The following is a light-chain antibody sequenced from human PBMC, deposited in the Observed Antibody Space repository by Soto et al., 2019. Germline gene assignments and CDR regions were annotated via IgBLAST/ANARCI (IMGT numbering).Light chain of an antibody. Sequence: QSALTQPASVAGSPGQSSTISCTGTSSDVGGYNYVSWYQQPPGKAPKLMIFDVNNRPSGVSDRFSGSKSGNTASLTISGLQAEDEGVYYCSSYTYSATVVFGGGTKLTVL. CDR1: SSDVGGYNY. CDR3: SSYTYSATVV. J-gene: IGLJ2*01. V-gene: IGLV2-14*03. CDR2: DVN.